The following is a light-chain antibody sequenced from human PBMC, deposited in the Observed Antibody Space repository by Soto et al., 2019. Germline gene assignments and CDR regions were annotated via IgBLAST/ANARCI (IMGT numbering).Light chain of an antibody. V-gene: IGKV3-15*01. J-gene: IGKJ3*01. CDR3: QQYNNWPET. CDR2: GAS. Sequence: EIVMTQSPATLSVSPGERATLSCRASQSVSSNLAWYQQKPGQAPRLLIYGASTRATGIPARFSGSGSGTDFTLTISSLQSEDFALYYCQQYNNWPETFGPGTKVDIK. CDR1: QSVSSN.